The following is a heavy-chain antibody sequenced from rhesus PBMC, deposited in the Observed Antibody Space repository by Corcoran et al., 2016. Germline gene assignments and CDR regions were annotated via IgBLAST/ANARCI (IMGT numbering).Heavy chain of an antibody. J-gene: IGHJ6*01. V-gene: IGHV4-143*01. CDR1: GGSITGYHN. CDR2: VYGNRASN. D-gene: IGHD2-39*02. CDR3: ARQGYTDHLGGLDS. Sequence: QVQLQESGPGLVKPSETLSLTCTVSGGSITGYHNWTWIRQAPGKGLEWIGAVYGNRASNNYNPSLKSRVTSSKYTSKNQFSLRLTSVTAADTAVYYCARQGYTDHLGGLDSWGQGVVVTVSS.